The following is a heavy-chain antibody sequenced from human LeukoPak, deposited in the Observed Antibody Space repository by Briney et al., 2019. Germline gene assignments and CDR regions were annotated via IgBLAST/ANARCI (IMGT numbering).Heavy chain of an antibody. CDR3: ARHRGGRFSESYCDY. J-gene: IGHJ4*02. Sequence: SETLSLTCTVSGDSMRGYYWSWIRQPPGKGLEWIGYIYTTGMTDYNPSLNSRVTISLDSSKNQSSLELYSVTAADTAVYYCARHRGGRFSESYCDYWGQGMLVTVSS. V-gene: IGHV4-59*08. CDR2: IYTTGMT. D-gene: IGHD1-26*01. CDR1: GDSMRGYY.